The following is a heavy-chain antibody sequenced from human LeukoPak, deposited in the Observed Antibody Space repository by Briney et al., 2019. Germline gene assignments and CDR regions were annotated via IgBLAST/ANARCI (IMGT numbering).Heavy chain of an antibody. CDR2: IIPIFGTA. J-gene: IGHJ6*03. Sequence: SVKVSCKASGGTFSSYAISWVRQAPGQGLEWMGGIIPIFGTANYAQKFQGRVTITTDESTSTAYMELSSLRSEDTAVYYCARDGGGIVVVPAADYYYYMDVWGKGTTVTVSS. CDR3: ARDGGGIVVVPAADYYYYMDV. V-gene: IGHV1-69*05. CDR1: GGTFSSYA. D-gene: IGHD2-2*01.